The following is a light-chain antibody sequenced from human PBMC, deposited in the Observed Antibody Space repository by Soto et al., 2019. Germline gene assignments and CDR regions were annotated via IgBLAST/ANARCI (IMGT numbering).Light chain of an antibody. CDR1: RSNIGNNA. J-gene: IGLJ3*02. Sequence: QSVLTQTPSASGTPGQTVTISCSGSRSNIGNNAVSWYQQFPGTAPKLLIYNNKQRPSGVPDRFSGSKSGTSASLAISGLQSDDEADYYCATLDDSMNARGVFGGATKITVL. CDR2: NNK. V-gene: IGLV1-44*01. CDR3: ATLDDSMNARGV.